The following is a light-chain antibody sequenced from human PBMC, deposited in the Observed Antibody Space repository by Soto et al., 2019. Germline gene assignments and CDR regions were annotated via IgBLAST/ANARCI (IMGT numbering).Light chain of an antibody. Sequence: QSVLTQPASVSGSPGQSITISCTGTSSDVGSYNLVSWYQQHPGKAPKLMIYEGSKRPSGVSNRFSGSKSGNTASLTISGLQADDEADYYCCSYAGSSPVFGGGTKVTVL. CDR1: SSDVGSYNL. V-gene: IGLV2-23*01. J-gene: IGLJ2*01. CDR2: EGS. CDR3: CSYAGSSPV.